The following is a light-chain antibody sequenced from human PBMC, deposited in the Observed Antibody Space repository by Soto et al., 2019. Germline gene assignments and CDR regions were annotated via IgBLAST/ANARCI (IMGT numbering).Light chain of an antibody. CDR1: QSINSH. Sequence: DIQMTQSPSSLSASVGDRVTITCRASQSINSHLNWYQKKPGKPPKLLIHTTSSLQSGVPSGFSGSGTGTDFTLTISSLQPEDFATYYCQQLHDYPITFGQGTRLEIK. CDR3: QQLHDYPIT. V-gene: IGKV1-39*01. J-gene: IGKJ5*01. CDR2: TTS.